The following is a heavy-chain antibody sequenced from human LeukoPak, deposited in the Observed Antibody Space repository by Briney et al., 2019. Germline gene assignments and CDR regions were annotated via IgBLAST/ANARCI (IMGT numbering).Heavy chain of an antibody. D-gene: IGHD3-10*01. CDR2: INPNSGGT. V-gene: IGHV1-2*04. J-gene: IGHJ5*02. CDR3: ARGYYGSGMGGWFDP. CDR1: GYTFTGYY. Sequence: ASVKVSCKASGYTFTGYYMHWVRQAPGQGLEWMGWINPNSGGTNYAQKFQGWVTMTRDTSISTAYMELSRLRSDDTAVCYCARGYYGSGMGGWFDPWGQGALVTVSS.